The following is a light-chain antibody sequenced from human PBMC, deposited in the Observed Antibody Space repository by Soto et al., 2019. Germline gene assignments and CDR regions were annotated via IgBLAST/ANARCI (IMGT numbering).Light chain of an antibody. CDR1: QSILYRSNNKNY. V-gene: IGKV4-1*01. CDR2: WAS. Sequence: DIVMTQSPDSLAVSLGERATINCKSSQSILYRSNNKNYLAWYQQKPGQPPKLHIYWASTRESGVPDRFSGSGSGTDFTLTISSLQAEDVAVYFCQQYYSTPPPTFGGGTKVEIK. CDR3: QQYYSTPPPT. J-gene: IGKJ4*01.